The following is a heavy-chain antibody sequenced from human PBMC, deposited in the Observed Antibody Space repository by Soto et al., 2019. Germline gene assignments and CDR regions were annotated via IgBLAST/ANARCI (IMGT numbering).Heavy chain of an antibody. CDR2: IYWDDDK. J-gene: IGHJ4*02. V-gene: IGHV2-5*02. Sequence: QITLKESGPTLVKPTQTLTLTCTFSGFSLSTSGVGVGWIRQPPGKALEWLAFIYWDDDKRYSPSLKSRLTIIKDTSKNQVVLRMTNMDPADTATYNCAHLVVAVVTYYFDYWGQGTLVTVSS. CDR1: GFSLSTSGVG. D-gene: IGHD5-18*01. CDR3: AHLVVAVVTYYFDY.